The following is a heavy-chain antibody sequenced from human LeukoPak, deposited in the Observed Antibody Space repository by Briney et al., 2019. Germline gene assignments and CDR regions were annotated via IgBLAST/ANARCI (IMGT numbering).Heavy chain of an antibody. D-gene: IGHD3-10*01. CDR1: GGSISSSNW. V-gene: IGHV4-4*02. Sequence: PSETLSLTCAVSGGSISSSNWWSWVRQPPGKGLEWIGEIYHSGSTNYNPSLKGRVTISVDKSKNQFSLKLSSVTAADTAVYYCARWGGLYGPYYFDYWGQGTLVTVSS. J-gene: IGHJ4*02. CDR3: ARWGGLYGPYYFDY. CDR2: IYHSGST.